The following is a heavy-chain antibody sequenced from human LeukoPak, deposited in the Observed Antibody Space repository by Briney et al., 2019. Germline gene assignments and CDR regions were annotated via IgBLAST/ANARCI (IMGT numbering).Heavy chain of an antibody. D-gene: IGHD3-3*01. CDR1: GGSISSYY. Sequence: PSETLSLTCTVSGGSISSYYWSWIRQPAGKGLEWIGRIYTSGSTNYNPSLKSRVTMSVDTSKNQFSLKLSSVTAADTAVYYCARVVVNDFWSGYPLDHYYYYMDVWGKGTTVTVSS. J-gene: IGHJ6*03. CDR2: IYTSGST. CDR3: ARVVVNDFWSGYPLDHYYYYMDV. V-gene: IGHV4-4*07.